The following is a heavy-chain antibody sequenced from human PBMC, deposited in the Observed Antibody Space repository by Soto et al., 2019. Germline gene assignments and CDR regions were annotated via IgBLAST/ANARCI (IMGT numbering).Heavy chain of an antibody. V-gene: IGHV3-11*06. D-gene: IGHD1-1*01. CDR2: SSNSGTFS. CDR3: ARSGDNYNRLDY. J-gene: IGHJ4*02. Sequence: GGSLRLSCEVSGFTFSDYYISWIRQAPGKGLEWISYSSNSGTFSRYADSVKGRFSISRDNTKNLLYLQMNSLRAEDTAVYYCARSGDNYNRLDYWGQGTPVTVSS. CDR1: GFTFSDYY.